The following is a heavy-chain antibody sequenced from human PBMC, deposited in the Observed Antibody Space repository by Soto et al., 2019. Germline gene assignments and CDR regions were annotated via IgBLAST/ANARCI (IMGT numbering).Heavy chain of an antibody. CDR2: INPSGGST. D-gene: IGHD2-2*01. CDR3: ARNGEHCSSTSCAGYYYYMDV. Sequence: ASVKVSCKASGYTFTSYYMHWVRQAPGQGLEWMGIINPSGGSTSYAQKFQGRVTMTRETSTSTVYMELSSLRSEDTAVYYCARNGEHCSSTSCAGYYYYMDVWGKGTTVTVSS. J-gene: IGHJ6*03. V-gene: IGHV1-46*03. CDR1: GYTFTSYY.